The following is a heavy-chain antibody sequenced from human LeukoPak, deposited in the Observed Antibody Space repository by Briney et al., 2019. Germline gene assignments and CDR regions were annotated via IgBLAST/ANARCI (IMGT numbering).Heavy chain of an antibody. J-gene: IGHJ3*02. Sequence: GGSLRLSCAASGFTFSNYAMSWVRQAPGKGLVWVSRINSDGSSTSYADSVKGRFTISRDNAKNTLYLQMNSLRAEDTAVYYCAREGNHDAFDIWGQGTMVTVSS. V-gene: IGHV3-74*01. CDR1: GFTFSNYA. CDR2: INSDGSST. CDR3: AREGNHDAFDI.